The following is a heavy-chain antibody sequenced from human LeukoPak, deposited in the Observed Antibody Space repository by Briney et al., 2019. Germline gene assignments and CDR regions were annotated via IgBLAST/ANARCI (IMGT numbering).Heavy chain of an antibody. D-gene: IGHD3-10*01. CDR1: GFTFDDYG. CDR2: INWNGGST. CDR3: SRGGSGSYKALKDY. Sequence: GGSLRLSCAASGFTFDDYGMSWVRQAPGKGLEWVSGINWNGGSTGYADSVKGRFTISRDNAKNSLYLQMNSLRAEDTALYYCSRGGSGSYKALKDYWGQGTLVSVSS. V-gene: IGHV3-20*04. J-gene: IGHJ4*02.